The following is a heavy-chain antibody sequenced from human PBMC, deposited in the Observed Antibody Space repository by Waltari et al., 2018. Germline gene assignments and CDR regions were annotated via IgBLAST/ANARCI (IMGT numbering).Heavy chain of an antibody. D-gene: IGHD2-8*02. CDR1: GGPISSYNYF. J-gene: IGHJ4*02. Sequence: QLQLQESGPGLVKPSETLSLTCTVSGGPISSYNYFWGWNRQPPGRGLEWIGNIFHSGSTYYNPSLKSRVTISVDTSKNQFSLKLSSVTAADTAVYYCATGGRPDYWGQGTLVTVSS. CDR3: ATGGRPDY. CDR2: IFHSGST. V-gene: IGHV4-39*01.